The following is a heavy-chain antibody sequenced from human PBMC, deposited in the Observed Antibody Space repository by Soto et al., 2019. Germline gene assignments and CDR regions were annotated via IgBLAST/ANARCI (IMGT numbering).Heavy chain of an antibody. V-gene: IGHV1-18*01. Sequence: QVQLVQSGTEVKKPGASVKVSCKASGYTFGKYGISWVRQAPGQGLEWVGWISAYHGNTVHAQKFRGRVNMTTDTSTSTAYMELGSLKSDDTAIYYCAKDCSGAIGGFDIWGQGTLVTVSS. D-gene: IGHD2-15*01. CDR1: GYTFGKYG. J-gene: IGHJ4*02. CDR2: ISAYHGNT. CDR3: AKDCSGAIGGFDI.